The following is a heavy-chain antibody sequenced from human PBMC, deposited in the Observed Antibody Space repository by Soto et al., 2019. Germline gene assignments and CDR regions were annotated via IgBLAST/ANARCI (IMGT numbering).Heavy chain of an antibody. CDR2: IIPIFGTA. CDR3: AIDFWSGYYEGPFDY. Sequence: ASVKVSCKASGGTFSSYAISWARQAPGQGLEWMGGIIPIFGTANYAQKFQGRVTITADKSTSTAYMELSSLRSEDTAVYYCAIDFWSGYYEGPFDYWGQGTLVTVSS. V-gene: IGHV1-69*06. CDR1: GGTFSSYA. D-gene: IGHD3-3*01. J-gene: IGHJ4*02.